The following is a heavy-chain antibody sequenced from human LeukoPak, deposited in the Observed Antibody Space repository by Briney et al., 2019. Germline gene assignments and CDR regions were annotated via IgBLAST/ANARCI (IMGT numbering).Heavy chain of an antibody. Sequence: SSSSYYWGWIRQPPGKGLEWVSGISGSDGTTYYADSVKGRFTISRDNSKNTLYLQMNGLRAEDTAVYYCAKDSAKKYDDYWGQGTLVTVSS. D-gene: IGHD2/OR15-2a*01. CDR3: AKDSAKKYDDY. CDR1: SSSSYY. CDR2: ISGSDGTT. V-gene: IGHV3-23*01. J-gene: IGHJ4*02.